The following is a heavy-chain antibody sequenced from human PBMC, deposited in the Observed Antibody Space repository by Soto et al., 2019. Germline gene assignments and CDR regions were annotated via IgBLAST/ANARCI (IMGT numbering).Heavy chain of an antibody. CDR3: ARADYGSGSYLGGNWFDP. D-gene: IGHD3-10*01. CDR2: IYTSGST. CDR1: GGSISSYY. Sequence: ETLSLTCTVSGGSISSYYWSWIRQPAGKGLEWIGRIYTSGSTNYNPSLKSRVTMSVDTSKNQFSLKLSSVTAADTAVYYCARADYGSGSYLGGNWFDPWGQGTLVTVSS. J-gene: IGHJ5*02. V-gene: IGHV4-4*07.